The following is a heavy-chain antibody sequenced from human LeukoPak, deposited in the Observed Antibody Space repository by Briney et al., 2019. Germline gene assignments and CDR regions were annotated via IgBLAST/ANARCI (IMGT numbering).Heavy chain of an antibody. V-gene: IGHV4-59*08. J-gene: IGHJ3*02. CDR1: GGSISSYY. D-gene: IGHD6-25*01. Sequence: SETLSLTCTVSGGSISSYYWSWIRQPPGKGLECIGYIYNSGSTNYNPSLKSRVSISIDTSKNQFSLKLSSVTAADTAVYYCARSAIDAFDIWGQGTMVTVSS. CDR2: IYNSGST. CDR3: ARSAIDAFDI.